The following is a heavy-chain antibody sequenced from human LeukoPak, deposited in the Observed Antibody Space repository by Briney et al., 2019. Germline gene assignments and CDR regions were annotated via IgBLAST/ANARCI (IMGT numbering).Heavy chain of an antibody. V-gene: IGHV3-30*18. J-gene: IGHJ4*02. D-gene: IGHD3-22*01. CDR1: GFTFSGYG. Sequence: GGSLRLSCAASGFTFSGYGMHWVRQAPGKGLEWVAVISYDGSNKYYADSMKGRFTISRDNSKNTLYLQMNSLRAEDTALYYCAKDDSGGYFPDFWGRGTLVTVSS. CDR2: ISYDGSNK. CDR3: AKDDSGGYFPDF.